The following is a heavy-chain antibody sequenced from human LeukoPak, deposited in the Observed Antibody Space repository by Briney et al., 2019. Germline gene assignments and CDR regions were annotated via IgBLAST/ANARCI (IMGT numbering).Heavy chain of an antibody. D-gene: IGHD1-26*01. CDR1: GDSISSYY. CDR3: ARDGGASYYYYYMDV. J-gene: IGHJ6*03. CDR2: IYYSGST. V-gene: IGHV4-59*01. Sequence: PSETLSLTCTVSGDSISSYYWGWIRQPPGKGLEWIGYIYYSGSTNYNPSLKSRVTISVDTSKNQFSLKLSAVTAADTAVYYCARDGGASYYYYYMDVWGTGTTVTVSS.